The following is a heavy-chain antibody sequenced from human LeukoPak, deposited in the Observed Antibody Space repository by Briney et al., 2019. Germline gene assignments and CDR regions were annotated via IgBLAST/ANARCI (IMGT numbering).Heavy chain of an antibody. D-gene: IGHD3-10*01. CDR2: IIPIFGTA. CDR1: GGTFSSYA. J-gene: IGHJ4*02. CDR3: ARDRYYGSGSYQSFDY. V-gene: IGHV1-69*13. Sequence: ASVRVSCKASGGTFSSYAISWVQQAPGQGLEWMGGIIPIFGTANYAQKFQGRVTITADESTSTAYMELSSLRSEDTAVYYCARDRYYGSGSYQSFDYWGQGTLVTVSS.